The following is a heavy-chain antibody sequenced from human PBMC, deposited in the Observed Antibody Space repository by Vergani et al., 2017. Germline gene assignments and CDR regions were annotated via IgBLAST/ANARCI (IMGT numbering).Heavy chain of an antibody. V-gene: IGHV1-69*02. J-gene: IGHJ4*02. D-gene: IGHD6-19*01. CDR2: IIPILGIA. CDR1: GGTFSSYT. CDR3: ASGYSSGWMLAFDY. Sequence: QVQLVQSGAEVKKPGSSVKVSCKASGGTFSSYTISWVRQAPGQGLEWMGRIIPILGIANYAQKFQGRVTITADKSTSTAYMELSSLRSEDTAVYYCASGYSSGWMLAFDYWGQGTLVTVSS.